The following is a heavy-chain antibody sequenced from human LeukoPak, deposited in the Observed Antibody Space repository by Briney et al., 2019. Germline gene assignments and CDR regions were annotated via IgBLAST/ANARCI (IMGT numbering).Heavy chain of an antibody. Sequence: ASVKVSCKASGYTFTSYGISWVRQAPGQGLEWMGWISAYKGNTNYAQKLQGRVTMTTDTSTSTAYMELRSLRSDDTAVYYCARVTIPAAIGLYGFDPWGQGTLVTVSS. CDR1: GYTFTSYG. CDR2: ISAYKGNT. J-gene: IGHJ5*02. V-gene: IGHV1-18*01. CDR3: ARVTIPAAIGLYGFDP. D-gene: IGHD2-2*01.